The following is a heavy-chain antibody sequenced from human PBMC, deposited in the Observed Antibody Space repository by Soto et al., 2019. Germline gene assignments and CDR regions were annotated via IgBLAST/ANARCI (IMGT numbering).Heavy chain of an antibody. CDR1: CGSFSDDY. CDR2: INHSGIT. J-gene: IGHJ4*02. CDR3: ARFPFDSNDWTSPRYYEI. D-gene: IGHD3-22*01. Sequence: SETLSLTCAVYCGSFSDDYWSWIRQPPGKGLEWIGEINHSGITNYSPSLKSRVTMSVDTSKNQFSLTLTSVTAADTALSYCARFPFDSNDWTSPRYYEIWGEGARV. V-gene: IGHV4-34*01.